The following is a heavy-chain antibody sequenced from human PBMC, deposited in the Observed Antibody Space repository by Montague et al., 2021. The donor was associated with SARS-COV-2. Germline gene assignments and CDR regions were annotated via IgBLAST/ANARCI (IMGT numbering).Heavy chain of an antibody. CDR3: ARGYDFWSGGYYYYYGMDV. CDR1: GFTFSSYS. J-gene: IGHJ6*02. Sequence: SQRLSWAASGFTFSSYSMNWVRQAPGKGLEWVSSISSSSSYIYYADSVKGRFTISRDNAKNSLYLQMNSLRAEDTAVYYCARGYDFWSGGYYYYYGMDVWGQGTTVTVSS. CDR2: ISSSSSYI. D-gene: IGHD3-3*01. V-gene: IGHV3-21*01.